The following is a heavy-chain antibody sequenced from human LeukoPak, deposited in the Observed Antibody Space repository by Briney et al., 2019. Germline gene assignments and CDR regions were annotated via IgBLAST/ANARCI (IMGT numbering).Heavy chain of an antibody. D-gene: IGHD6-6*01. Sequence: GGSLRLSCVASGFTFTSYGMSWVRQAPGKRLEWVSGISGSGDATYYADSVKGRFTISRDNSKNTLYLRMNSLRAEETAVYYCAKLRGLSSSSENNWFDPWGQGTLVTVSS. V-gene: IGHV3-23*01. J-gene: IGHJ5*02. CDR3: AKLRGLSSSSENNWFDP. CDR1: GFTFTSYG. CDR2: ISGSGDAT.